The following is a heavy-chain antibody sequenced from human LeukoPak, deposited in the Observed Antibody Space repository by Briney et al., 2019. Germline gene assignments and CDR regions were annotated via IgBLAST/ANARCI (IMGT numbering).Heavy chain of an antibody. CDR1: GFTFSSYS. D-gene: IGHD1-26*01. V-gene: IGHV3-48*02. J-gene: IGHJ4*02. Sequence: GGSLRLSCAASGFTFSSYSMNWVRQAPGKGLEWVSYISSSSSTIYYADSVMGRFTISRDNAQNSVYLQMNSLRDEDTAVYYCARVGELDYWGQGTLVTVSS. CDR2: ISSSSSTI. CDR3: ARVGELDY.